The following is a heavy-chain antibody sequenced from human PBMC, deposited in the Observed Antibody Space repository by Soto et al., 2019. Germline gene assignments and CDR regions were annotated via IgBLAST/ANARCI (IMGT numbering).Heavy chain of an antibody. CDR3: ARDLNSDTAMVPYYYYGMDV. V-gene: IGHV3-30-3*01. D-gene: IGHD5-18*01. CDR1: GFTFSSYA. J-gene: IGHJ6*02. CDR2: ISYDGSNK. Sequence: GGSLRLSCAASGFTFSSYAMHWVRQAPGKRLEWVAVISYDGSNKYYADSVKGRFTISRDNSKNTLYLQMNSLRAEDTAVYYCARDLNSDTAMVPYYYYGMDVWGQGTTVTVSS.